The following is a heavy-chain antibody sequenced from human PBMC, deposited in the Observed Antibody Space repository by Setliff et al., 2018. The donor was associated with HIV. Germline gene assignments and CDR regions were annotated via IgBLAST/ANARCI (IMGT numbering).Heavy chain of an antibody. V-gene: IGHV1-2*02. D-gene: IGHD2-15*01. CDR2: FNPLNGAP. Sequence: ASVKVSCKASGYTFTEYFIHWMRQAPGQGLEWMGWFNPLNGAPTYAQKFQGRVTMTRDTSINTAYLDMSSLTSDDTAVYYCARMALQGTGFDYWGQGTPVTVSS. CDR1: GYTFTEYF. CDR3: ARMALQGTGFDY. J-gene: IGHJ4*02.